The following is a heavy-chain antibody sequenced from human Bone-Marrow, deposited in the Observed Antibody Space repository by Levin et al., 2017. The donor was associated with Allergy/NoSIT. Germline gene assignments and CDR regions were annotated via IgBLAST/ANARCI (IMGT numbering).Heavy chain of an antibody. Sequence: GGCLRLSFAASGFTFRSYAMTWVRQAPGKGLEWVSAVSGNGGTTVYADSVKGRFTISRDNSKNTLNLQMDSLRVEDTGVYYCAKCSITCQGGVGFDPWGQGTLVTVSS. CDR3: AKCSITCQGGVGFDP. CDR2: VSGNGGTT. J-gene: IGHJ5*02. CDR1: GFTFRSYA. V-gene: IGHV3-23*01. D-gene: IGHD2-2*01.